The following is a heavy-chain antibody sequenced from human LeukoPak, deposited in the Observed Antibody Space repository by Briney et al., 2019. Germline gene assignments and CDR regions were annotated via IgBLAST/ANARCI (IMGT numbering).Heavy chain of an antibody. D-gene: IGHD3-16*02. J-gene: IGHJ4*02. CDR1: GYTFTGYY. CDR3: ARAENTFGGVIDY. V-gene: IGHV1-2*02. CDR2: INPNSGGT. Sequence: ASVKVSCKASGYTFTGYYMHWVRQAPGQGLEWMGWINPNSGGTNYAQKLQGRVTMTTDTSTSTAYMELRSLRSDDTAVYYCARAENTFGGVIDYCGQGTLVTVSS.